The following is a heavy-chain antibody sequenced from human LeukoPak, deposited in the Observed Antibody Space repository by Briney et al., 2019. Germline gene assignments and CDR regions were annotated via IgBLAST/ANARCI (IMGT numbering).Heavy chain of an antibody. CDR1: GGSISSYY. D-gene: IGHD6-19*01. Sequence: SETLSPTCTVSGGSISSYYWSWIRQPPGKGLEWIGYIYYSGSTNYNPSLKSRVTISVDTSKNQFSLKLSSVTAADTAVYYCARGLSYSSGWYQYYYFDYWGQGTLVTVSS. CDR2: IYYSGST. CDR3: ARGLSYSSGWYQYYYFDY. V-gene: IGHV4-59*01. J-gene: IGHJ4*02.